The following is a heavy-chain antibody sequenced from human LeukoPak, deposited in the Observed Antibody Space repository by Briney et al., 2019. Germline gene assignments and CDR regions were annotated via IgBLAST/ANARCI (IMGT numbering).Heavy chain of an antibody. D-gene: IGHD6-19*01. CDR3: AKDLLSLAVADSSDY. V-gene: IGHV3-33*06. J-gene: IGHJ4*02. CDR1: GFTFSSYG. CDR2: IWYDGSNK. Sequence: PGGSLRLSCAASGFTFSSYGMHWVRQAPGKGLEWVAVIWYDGSNKYYADSVKGRFTISRDNSKNTLYLQMNSLRAEDTAVYYCAKDLLSLAVADSSDYWGQGTLVTVSS.